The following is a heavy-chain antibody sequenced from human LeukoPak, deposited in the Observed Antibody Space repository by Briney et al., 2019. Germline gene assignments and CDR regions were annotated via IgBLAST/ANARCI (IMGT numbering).Heavy chain of an antibody. CDR2: IIPIFGTA. V-gene: IGHV1-69*06. CDR3: AGSYYKSYFDY. CDR1: GAPLTGYA. Sequence: SVKVSCKASGAPLTGYAISGVRKAPGQGLEWMGGIIPIFGTANYAQKFQGRVTITADKSTSTAYMELSSLRSEDTAVYYCAGSYYKSYFDYWGQGTLVTVSS. J-gene: IGHJ4*02. D-gene: IGHD3-10*01.